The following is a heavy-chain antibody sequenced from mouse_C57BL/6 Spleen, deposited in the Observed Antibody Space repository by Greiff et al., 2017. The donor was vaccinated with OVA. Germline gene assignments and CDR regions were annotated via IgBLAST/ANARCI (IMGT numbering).Heavy chain of an antibody. J-gene: IGHJ4*01. Sequence: VQLQQSGPGLVQPSQSLSITCTVSGFSLTSYGVHWVRQSPGKGLEWLGVIWSGGSTDYNAAFISRLSISKDNSKSQVFFKMNSLQADDTAIYYCARKLGRLYAMDYWGQGTSVTVSS. D-gene: IGHD4-1*01. CDR3: ARKLGRLYAMDY. CDR2: IWSGGST. CDR1: GFSLTSYG. V-gene: IGHV2-2*01.